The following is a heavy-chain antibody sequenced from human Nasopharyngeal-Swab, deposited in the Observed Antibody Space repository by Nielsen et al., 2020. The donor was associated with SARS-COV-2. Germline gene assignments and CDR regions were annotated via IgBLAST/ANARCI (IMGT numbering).Heavy chain of an antibody. D-gene: IGHD7-27*01. CDR2: INPSGGST. CDR1: GYTFTSYY. Sequence: ASVKVSCKASGYTFTSYYMHRVRQAPGQGLEWMGIINPSGGSTSYAQKFQGRVTMTRDTSTSTVYMELSSLRSEDTAVYYCASPHNWGDAFDIWGQGTMVTVSS. CDR3: ASPHNWGDAFDI. V-gene: IGHV1-46*01. J-gene: IGHJ3*02.